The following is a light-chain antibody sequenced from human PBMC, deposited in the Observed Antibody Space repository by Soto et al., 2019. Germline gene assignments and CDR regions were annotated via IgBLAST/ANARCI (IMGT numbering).Light chain of an antibody. CDR3: QQYNDWPSIT. J-gene: IGKJ5*01. Sequence: EVVMTQSPATLSLSPGERATLSCRASQSVTRKLAWYQQTPGQAPRLLIYGASIRATGIPARFSGSGSGTEFILTINSLQSEDFAVYYCQQYNDWPSITFGQGTRLEIK. CDR1: QSVTRK. V-gene: IGKV3-15*01. CDR2: GAS.